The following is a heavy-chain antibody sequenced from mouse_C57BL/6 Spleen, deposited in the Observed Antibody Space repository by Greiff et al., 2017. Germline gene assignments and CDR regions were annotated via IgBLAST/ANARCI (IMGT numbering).Heavy chain of an antibody. CDR3: TSDRARLALDY. D-gene: IGHD1-1*01. J-gene: IGHJ2*01. CDR1: GFTFSNYA. V-gene: IGHV5-9-1*02. Sequence: DVMLVESGEGLVKPGGSLKLSCAASGFTFSNYAMSWVRQTPEKRLEWVAYISSGGDYIYYADTVKGRFTISRDNARNTLYLQMSSLKSEDTAMYYCTSDRARLALDYWGQGTTLTVSS. CDR2: ISSGGDYI.